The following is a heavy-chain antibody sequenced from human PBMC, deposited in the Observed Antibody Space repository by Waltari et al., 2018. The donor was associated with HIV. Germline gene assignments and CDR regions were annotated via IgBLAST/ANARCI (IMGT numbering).Heavy chain of an antibody. Sequence: QLQLQESGPGLVKPSETLSLTCAVSGGSIITSDYFWAWVRQPPGKDLEWIGTIYYTGTTNYNPSLKSRVTISVDTSNNQFSLRLNSVTAADTAVYYCARQRYSSGSYRGYFDIWGQGTKLIVSS. V-gene: IGHV4-39*01. CDR3: ARQRYSSGSYRGYFDI. J-gene: IGHJ4*02. CDR2: IYYTGTT. D-gene: IGHD3-10*01. CDR1: GGSIITSDYF.